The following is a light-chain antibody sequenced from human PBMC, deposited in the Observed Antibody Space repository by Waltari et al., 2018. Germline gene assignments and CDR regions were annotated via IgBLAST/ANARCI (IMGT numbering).Light chain of an antibody. J-gene: IGKJ1*01. CDR3: QHYLRLPVT. Sequence: GRSSESVSRALAWSRQKPGQAPSLLIYGASPRATGIPDRFSGSGSGTDFSLTISRLEPDDFAVYYCQHYLRLPVTFGQGTTVEI. V-gene: IGKV3-20*01. CDR2: GAS. CDR1: ESVSRA.